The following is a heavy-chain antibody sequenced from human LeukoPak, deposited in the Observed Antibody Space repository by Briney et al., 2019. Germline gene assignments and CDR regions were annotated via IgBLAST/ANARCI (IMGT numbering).Heavy chain of an antibody. V-gene: IGHV4-59*08. CDR1: GDSMSGYY. D-gene: IGHD3-22*01. CDR2: IFYSGTT. J-gene: IGHJ4*02. Sequence: SETLSLTCSVSGDSMSGYYWSWIRQPPGKALEWIGYIFYSGTTKYNPSLKSRVTMSADTSKNHFSLKLYSVTAADTAVYYCARSGRIEAYYYDSSGYCGASFDYWGQGTLVTVSS. CDR3: ARSGRIEAYYYDSSGYCGASFDY.